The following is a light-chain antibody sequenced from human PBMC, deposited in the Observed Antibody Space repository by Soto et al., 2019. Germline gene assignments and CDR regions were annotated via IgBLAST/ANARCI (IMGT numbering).Light chain of an antibody. CDR2: SAS. Sequence: EIVLMQSPGTLSLSPGERSTLSCMASQSVSSTFLAWYQQKPGQSPRLLIYSASNRATGIPDRFSGSGSGTDFTLTISRLEPEDFAVYYCQQYSSYPRTCGQGTKVDIK. J-gene: IGKJ1*01. V-gene: IGKV3-20*01. CDR3: QQYSSYPRT. CDR1: QSVSSTF.